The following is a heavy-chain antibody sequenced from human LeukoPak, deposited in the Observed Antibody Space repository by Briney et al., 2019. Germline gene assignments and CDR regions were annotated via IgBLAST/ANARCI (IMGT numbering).Heavy chain of an antibody. J-gene: IGHJ4*02. V-gene: IGHV3-7*01. CDR2: IKQDGSEK. CDR3: ARVSKVYSSSWYAENFDY. Sequence: GGSLRLSCAASGFTFSSYCMSWVRQAPGKGLEWVANIKQDGSEKYYVDSVKGRFTISRDNAKNSLYLQMNSLRAEDTAVYYCARVSKVYSSSWYAENFDYWGQGTLVTVSS. D-gene: IGHD6-13*01. CDR1: GFTFSSYC.